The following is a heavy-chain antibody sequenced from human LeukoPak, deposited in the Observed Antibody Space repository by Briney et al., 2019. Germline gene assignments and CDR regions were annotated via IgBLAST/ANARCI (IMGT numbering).Heavy chain of an antibody. CDR3: ATGGENYNYFEY. CDR2: IHYSGIT. Sequence: PSETLSLTCTVAAGSISSSSYYWGWPREPPGKGLEWIGSIHYSGITYSNPSLKSRVTIAVEKSKNQFSLKLSSVTAADTAVYYCATGGENYNYFEYWGQGTLVTVSS. D-gene: IGHD1-7*01. CDR1: AGSISSSSYY. V-gene: IGHV4-39*01. J-gene: IGHJ4*02.